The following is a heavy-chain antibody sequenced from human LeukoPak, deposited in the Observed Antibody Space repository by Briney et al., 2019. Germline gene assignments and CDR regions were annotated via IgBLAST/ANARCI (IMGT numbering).Heavy chain of an antibody. CDR3: ASLCPVAGWAYYFDY. D-gene: IGHD6-19*01. CDR2: IYHSGST. V-gene: IGHV4-38-2*02. CDR1: GYSISSGYY. Sequence: PSETLSLTCTVSGYSISSGYYWGWIRQPPGKGLEWIGSIYHSGSTYYNPSLKSRVTISVDTSKNQFSLKLSSVTAADTAVYYCASLCPVAGWAYYFDYWGQGTLVTVSS. J-gene: IGHJ4*02.